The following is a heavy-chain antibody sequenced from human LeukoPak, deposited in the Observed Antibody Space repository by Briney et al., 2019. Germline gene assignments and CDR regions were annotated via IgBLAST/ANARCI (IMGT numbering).Heavy chain of an antibody. D-gene: IGHD3-22*01. V-gene: IGHV5-51*01. CDR1: GGTFSSYA. CDR3: ARPLYYYDSSGPFDY. J-gene: IGHJ4*02. Sequence: ASVKVSCKASGGTFSSYAISWVRQMPGKGLEWMGIIYPSDSDTRYSPSFQGQVTISADKSISTAYLQWSSLKASDTAMYYCARPLYYYDSSGPFDYWGQGTLVTVSS. CDR2: IYPSDSDT.